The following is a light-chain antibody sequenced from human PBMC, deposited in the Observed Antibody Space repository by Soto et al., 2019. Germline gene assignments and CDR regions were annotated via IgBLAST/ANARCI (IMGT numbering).Light chain of an antibody. CDR3: SSYTNINTRACV. J-gene: IGLJ1*01. CDR2: EVS. V-gene: IGLV2-18*02. CDR1: SSDVGSYNR. Sequence: QSALTQPPSVSGSPGQSVTITCTGTSSDVGSYNRVSWYQQPPGTAPKVMIYEVSNRPSGVPDRFSGSKSGDTASLTISGLQAEDEAEYYCSSYTNINTRACVFGTGTKLTVL.